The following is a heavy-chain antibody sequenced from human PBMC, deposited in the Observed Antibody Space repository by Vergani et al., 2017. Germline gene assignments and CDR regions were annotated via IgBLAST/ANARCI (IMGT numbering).Heavy chain of an antibody. D-gene: IGHD2-15*01. Sequence: EVQLVESGGGLVQPGRSLRLSCTASGFTFGDYAMSWVRQAPGKGLEWVGFIRSKAYGGTTEYAASVKGRFTISRDDSKSIAYLQMNSLKTEDTAVYYCVVCSGGSCPPDAFDIRGQGTMVTVSS. CDR1: GFTFGDYA. V-gene: IGHV3-49*04. J-gene: IGHJ3*02. CDR2: IRSKAYGGTT. CDR3: VVCSGGSCPPDAFDI.